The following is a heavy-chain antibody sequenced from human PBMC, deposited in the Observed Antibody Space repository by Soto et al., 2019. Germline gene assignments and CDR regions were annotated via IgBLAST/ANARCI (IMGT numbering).Heavy chain of an antibody. CDR3: TTDRVGVVVPAADHYYYYMDV. V-gene: IGHV3-15*01. J-gene: IGHJ6*03. Sequence: EVQLVESGGGLVKPGGSLRLSCAASGFTFSNAWMSWVRQAPGKGLEWVGRIKSKTDGGTTDYAAPVKGRFTISRDDSKNTLYLQMNSLKTEDTAVYYCTTDRVGVVVPAADHYYYYMDVWGKGTTVTVSS. CDR1: GFTFSNAW. D-gene: IGHD2-2*01. CDR2: IKSKTDGGTT.